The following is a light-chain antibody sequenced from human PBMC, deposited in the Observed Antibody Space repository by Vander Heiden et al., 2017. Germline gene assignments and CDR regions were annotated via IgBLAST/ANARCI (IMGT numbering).Light chain of an antibody. V-gene: IGKV1-5*01. CDR1: QRISNW. CDR2: DAS. CDR3: HQYNGFSHT. J-gene: IGKJ1*01. Sequence: DIQLTQSPPTLSAYVGDRVTITCRASQRISNWLAWYQQKPGTAPRLLIYDASTLESGVPSRFSRSGSGADFTLTISSLQPDDFATYYCHQYNGFSHTFGHGTKPEIK.